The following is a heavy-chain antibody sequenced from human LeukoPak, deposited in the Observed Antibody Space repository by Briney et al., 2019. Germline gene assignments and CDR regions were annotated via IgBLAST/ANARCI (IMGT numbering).Heavy chain of an antibody. CDR2: ITPFLGIA. J-gene: IGHJ4*02. D-gene: IGHD3-16*01. V-gene: IGHV1-69*04. CDR3: AREACREVGLMWPRLGGQDCRYDH. Sequence: SVKVSCKASGDTFSSYAINWVRQAPGQGPEWMGRITPFLGIANYPQKFQGRVTITADESTTTVYMELSSLRFEDTAVYYCAREACREVGLMWPRLGGQDCRYDHWGQGTLVTVSS. CDR1: GDTFSSYA.